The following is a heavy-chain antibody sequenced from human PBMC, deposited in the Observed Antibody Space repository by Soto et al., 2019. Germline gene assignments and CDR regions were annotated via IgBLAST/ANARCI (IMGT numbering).Heavy chain of an antibody. CDR1: GFTFSTYS. CDR2: ISSSSSTI. D-gene: IGHD3-10*01. V-gene: IGHV3-48*01. J-gene: IGHJ4*02. Sequence: LRLSCAASGFTFSTYSMNWVRQAPGKGLEWVSYISSSSSTIYYADSVKGRFTISRDNAKNSLCLQMNSLRAEDTAVYYCARDYYGSGSYHFDYWGQGTLVTVSS. CDR3: ARDYYGSGSYHFDY.